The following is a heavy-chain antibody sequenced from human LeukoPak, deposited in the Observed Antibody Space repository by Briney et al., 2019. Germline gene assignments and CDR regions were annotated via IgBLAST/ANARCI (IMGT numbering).Heavy chain of an antibody. CDR2: INPNSGAT. J-gene: IGHJ4*02. Sequence: ASVKVSCKASGYTFTGYYMNWVRQAPGQGLEWMGWINPNSGATNYVQKFQGRVTMTRDTSISTTYMELSRLRSDDTAVYYCARDYGSGSYSSEFDYWGQGTLVTVSS. V-gene: IGHV1-2*02. D-gene: IGHD3-10*01. CDR3: ARDYGSGSYSSEFDY. CDR1: GYTFTGYY.